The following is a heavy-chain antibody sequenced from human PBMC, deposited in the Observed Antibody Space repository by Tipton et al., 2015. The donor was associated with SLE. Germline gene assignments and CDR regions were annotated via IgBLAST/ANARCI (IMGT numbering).Heavy chain of an antibody. Sequence: TLSLTCAVSGYSISSDYWGWIRQPPGKGLEWIGSIYHSGSTYYNPSLKSRVTISVDTSKNQFSLKLSSVTAADTAVYYCARSPTSDYYYYYMDVWGKGTTVTVSS. J-gene: IGHJ6*03. CDR2: IYHSGST. CDR1: GYSISSDY. V-gene: IGHV4-38-2*01. CDR3: ARSPTSDYYYYYMDV. D-gene: IGHD3-16*01.